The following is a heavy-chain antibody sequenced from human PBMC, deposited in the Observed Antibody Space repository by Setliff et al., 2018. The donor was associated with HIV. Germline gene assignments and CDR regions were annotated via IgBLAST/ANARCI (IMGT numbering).Heavy chain of an antibody. CDR1: GGSISSGSYY. CDR2: IYTSGST. Sequence: PSETLSLTCTVSGGSISSGSYYWSWIRQPAGKGLEWIGRIYTSGSTNYNPSPKSRVTISVDTSKNQFSLKLTSVTAADTAVYYCARTSILYSSSWYVSKNWFDPWGQGTLVTVSS. V-gene: IGHV4-61*02. J-gene: IGHJ5*02. D-gene: IGHD6-13*01. CDR3: ARTSILYSSSWYVSKNWFDP.